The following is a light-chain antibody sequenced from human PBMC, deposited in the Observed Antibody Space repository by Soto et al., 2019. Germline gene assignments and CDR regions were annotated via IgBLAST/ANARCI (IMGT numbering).Light chain of an antibody. CDR2: GNS. CDR1: SSNIGAGYD. CDR3: QSYDSSLSGSV. V-gene: IGLV1-40*01. J-gene: IGLJ2*01. Sequence: QSVLTQPPSVSGAPGQRVTISCTGSSSNIGAGYDVHWYQQLPGTAPKLLIYGNSNRPSGVPDRFSGSKSGTSASLAITGLLAADEADYYCQSYDSSLSGSVFGGGTKLTVL.